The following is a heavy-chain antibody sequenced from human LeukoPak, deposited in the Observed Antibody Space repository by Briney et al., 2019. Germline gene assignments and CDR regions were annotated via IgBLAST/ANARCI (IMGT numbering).Heavy chain of an antibody. CDR3: ARGRSGSYGDY. Sequence: GGSLRLSCAASGFTFSSYAMHWVRQAPGKGLEWVAVISYDGSNKYYADSVKGRFTISRDNSKNTLYLQMNSLRAEDTAVYYCARGRSGSYGDYWGQGTLVTVSS. CDR1: GFTFSSYA. D-gene: IGHD1-26*01. J-gene: IGHJ4*02. V-gene: IGHV3-30*04. CDR2: ISYDGSNK.